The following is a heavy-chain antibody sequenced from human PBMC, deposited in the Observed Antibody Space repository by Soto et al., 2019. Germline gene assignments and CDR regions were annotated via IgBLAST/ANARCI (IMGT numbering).Heavy chain of an antibody. D-gene: IGHD3-10*01. CDR1: GFTFSSYA. CDR2: ISSGGGST. CDR3: AKGRPSHPMLWGVIQGDASAPSAFDI. Sequence: EVQLLESGGGLVQPGGSLRLSCAASGFTFSSYAMSWVRQAPGKGLEWVSAISSGGGSTYYADSVKGRFTISRDNSKNTLYLQMNSLRAEDTAVYFCAKGRPSHPMLWGVIQGDASAPSAFDIWGQGTMVTVSS. J-gene: IGHJ3*02. V-gene: IGHV3-23*01.